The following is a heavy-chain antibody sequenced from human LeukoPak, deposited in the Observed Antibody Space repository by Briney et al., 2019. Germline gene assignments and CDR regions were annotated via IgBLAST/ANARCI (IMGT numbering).Heavy chain of an antibody. J-gene: IGHJ3*02. CDR3: ARDRGATAPDAFDI. CDR1: GFTFNSYS. V-gene: IGHV3-21*01. D-gene: IGHD1-26*01. CDR2: ISSSSSYI. Sequence: PGGSLRLSCAASGFTFNSYSMNWVRQAPGKGLEWVSSISSSSSYIYYADSLKGRFTISRDNAKNSLYLQMNSLRAEDTAVYYCARDRGATAPDAFDIWGQGTMVTVSS.